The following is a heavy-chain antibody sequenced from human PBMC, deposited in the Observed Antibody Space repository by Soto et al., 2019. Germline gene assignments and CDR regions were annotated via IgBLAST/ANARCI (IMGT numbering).Heavy chain of an antibody. CDR1: GGSITSSGYY. Sequence: QVQLQESGPGLVKPSQTLSLTCTVSGGSITSSGYYWSWIRQHPGEGLEWIGFTSNSWSTSYNPSLKSRVTISVDTSSNQFSLNLKSVTAAYTAVYCCARGGGSTKVDYWGQGTLVTVSP. CDR3: ARGGGSTKVDY. D-gene: IGHD2-2*01. CDR2: TSNSWST. J-gene: IGHJ4*02. V-gene: IGHV4-31*03.